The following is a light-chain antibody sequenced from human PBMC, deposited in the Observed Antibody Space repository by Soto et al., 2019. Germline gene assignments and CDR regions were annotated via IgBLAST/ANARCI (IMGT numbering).Light chain of an antibody. J-gene: IGKJ3*01. CDR1: QDISTY. V-gene: IGKV1-8*01. CDR3: QQYYSYPLT. CDR2: AAS. Sequence: AIRMTQSPSSFSASTGDRVTITCRASQDISTYLAWYQQKPGKAPKVLIYAASTLHSGVPSRFSGSGSGTDFTLTISCLQSEDFATYYCQQYYSYPLTFGPGTKVDIK.